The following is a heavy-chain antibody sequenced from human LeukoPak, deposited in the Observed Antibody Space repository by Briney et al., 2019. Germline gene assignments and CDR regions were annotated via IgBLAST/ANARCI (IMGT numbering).Heavy chain of an antibody. V-gene: IGHV1-2*02. CDR2: INPNSGGT. J-gene: IGHJ5*02. D-gene: IGHD6-13*01. Sequence: ASVKVSCKASGYTFTGYYMHWVRQAPGQGLEWMGWINPNSGGTNYAQKFQGRVTMTRDTSISTAYMELSRLRSDDTAVYYCARGAYSSSWYRKNGNWFDPWGQGTLVTVSS. CDR1: GYTFTGYY. CDR3: ARGAYSSSWYRKNGNWFDP.